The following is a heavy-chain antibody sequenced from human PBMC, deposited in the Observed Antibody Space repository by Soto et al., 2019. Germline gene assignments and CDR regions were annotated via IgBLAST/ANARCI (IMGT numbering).Heavy chain of an antibody. J-gene: IGHJ6*03. Sequence: QVQLQESGPGLVKPSGTLSLTCAVSSGSISSSDWWSWVRQPPGKGLEWIGEIYHSGSTNYNPSLKSRVTISVDKSKNQFSPKLSSVTAADTAIYYCAIRYSYYYYIHVWGKGTTVTVSS. CDR3: AIRYSYYYYIHV. CDR2: IYHSGST. CDR1: SGSISSSDW. D-gene: IGHD4-4*01. V-gene: IGHV4-4*02.